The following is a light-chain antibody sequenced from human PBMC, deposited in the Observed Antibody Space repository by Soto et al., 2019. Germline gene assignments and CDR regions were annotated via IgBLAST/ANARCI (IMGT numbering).Light chain of an antibody. Sequence: QSVLTHPASVSWSPGHSITISCTGTSSDVGGYNYVSWYQQHPGKAPKLMIYEVSNRPSGVSDRFSGSKSGNTASLTISGLQAEEEADYYCTSYTSSNNTVFGTGTKVTAL. CDR3: TSYTSSNNTV. CDR2: EVS. J-gene: IGLJ1*01. V-gene: IGLV2-14*01. CDR1: SSDVGGYNY.